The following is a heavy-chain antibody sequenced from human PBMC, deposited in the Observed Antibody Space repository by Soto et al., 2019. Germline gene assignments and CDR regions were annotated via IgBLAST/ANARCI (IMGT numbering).Heavy chain of an antibody. D-gene: IGHD2-2*01. CDR3: ARGFDCSSTSCYADYYYYMDV. CDR1: GYTFTSYG. Sequence: ASVKVACKASGYTFTSYGISWVRQAPGQGLEWMGWISAYNGNTNYAQKLQGRVTMTTDTSTSTAYMELRSLRSDDTAVYYCARGFDCSSTSCYADYYYYMDVWGKGTTVTVS. V-gene: IGHV1-18*01. J-gene: IGHJ6*03. CDR2: ISAYNGNT.